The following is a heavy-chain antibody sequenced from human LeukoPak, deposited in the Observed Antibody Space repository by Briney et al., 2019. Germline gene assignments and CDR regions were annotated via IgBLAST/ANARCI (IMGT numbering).Heavy chain of an antibody. J-gene: IGHJ6*03. CDR2: IYYSGST. CDR3: ARINYGDYYYYYYMDV. CDR1: GGSYSGYY. V-gene: IGHV4-59*01. Sequence: SETLSLTCAVYGGSYSGYYWSWIRQPPGKGLEWIGYIYYSGSTNYNPSLKSRVTISVDTSKNQFSLKLSSVTAADTAVYYCARINYGDYYYYYYMDVWGKGTTVTISS. D-gene: IGHD4-17*01.